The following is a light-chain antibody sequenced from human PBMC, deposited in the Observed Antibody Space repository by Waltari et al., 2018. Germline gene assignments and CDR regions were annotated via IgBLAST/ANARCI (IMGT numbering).Light chain of an antibody. CDR3: CSYAGTYTVRV. CDR2: GVS. CDR1: SSDVGAYNH. V-gene: IGLV2-11*01. Sequence: QSALTQPRSVSGSPGQSVTISCTGTSSDVGAYNHVSWYQQPPGKAPKLMIYGVSKRPSGVPDRFSGSKSGNTASLTISGLQAEDEGEYYCCSYAGTYTVRVFGGGTKVTVL. J-gene: IGLJ3*02.